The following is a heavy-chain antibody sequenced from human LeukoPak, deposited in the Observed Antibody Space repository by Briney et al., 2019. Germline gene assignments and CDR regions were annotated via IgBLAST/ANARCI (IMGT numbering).Heavy chain of an antibody. CDR3: ASSFWDAFDV. J-gene: IGHJ3*01. Sequence: GGSLRLSCAASASTFDTNAMNWVRPAPGKRLEWVSKISSSGGTTYHADSVKGRFTISRDNANKSLFLQLDNLRGEDTAVYYCASSFWDAFDVWGQGTMVTVS. CDR1: ASTFDTNA. V-gene: IGHV3-48*03. CDR2: ISSSGGTT. D-gene: IGHD2/OR15-2a*01.